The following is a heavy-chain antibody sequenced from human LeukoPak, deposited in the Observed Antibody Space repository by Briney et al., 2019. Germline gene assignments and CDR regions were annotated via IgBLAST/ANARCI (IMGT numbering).Heavy chain of an antibody. D-gene: IGHD2-21*02. CDR3: ARDRHDSASYNWFDP. Sequence: SETLSLTCTVSGGSISSYYWSWIRQPPGKGLEWIGYIYYSGRTNYNPSLKSRVTISVDTSKNQFSLKLSSVTAADTAVYYCARDRHDSASYNWFDPWGQGTLVTVSS. V-gene: IGHV4-59*01. J-gene: IGHJ5*02. CDR1: GGSISSYY. CDR2: IYYSGRT.